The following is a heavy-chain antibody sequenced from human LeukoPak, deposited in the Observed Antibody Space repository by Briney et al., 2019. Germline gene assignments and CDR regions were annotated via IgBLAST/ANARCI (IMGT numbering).Heavy chain of an antibody. V-gene: IGHV3-33*01. CDR3: ARARAMVFDY. J-gene: IGHJ4*02. D-gene: IGHD5-18*01. Sequence: GRSLRLSCAASGFTFSIYGMHWVRQAPGKGLEGVAVIWYDGSNKYYAESVKGRFTISRDNSKNTLYLQMNSLRAEDTAVYYCARARAMVFDYWGQGTLVTVSS. CDR1: GFTFSIYG. CDR2: IWYDGSNK.